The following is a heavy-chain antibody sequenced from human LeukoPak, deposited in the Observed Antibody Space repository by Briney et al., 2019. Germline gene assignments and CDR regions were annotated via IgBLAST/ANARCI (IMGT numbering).Heavy chain of an antibody. V-gene: IGHV3-48*04. J-gene: IGHJ4*02. CDR2: ISRSGSTT. CDR3: ARNAEDTRPHYFDL. CDR1: GFTFSSYT. Sequence: GGSLRLSCAASGFTFSSYTMNWVRQAPGKGLEWVSYISRSGSTTYYADSVKGRFTISRDNAKSSLYLQMNSLRAEDKAVYYCARNAEDTRPHYFDLWGQGTLVTVSS. D-gene: IGHD5-18*01.